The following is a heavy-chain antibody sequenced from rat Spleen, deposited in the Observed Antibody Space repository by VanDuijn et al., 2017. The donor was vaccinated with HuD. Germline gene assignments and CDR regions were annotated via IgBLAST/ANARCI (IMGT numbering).Heavy chain of an antibody. V-gene: IGHV5-29*01. CDR2: ISYDDSRT. Sequence: EVQLVESGGGLVQPGRSLKLSCAASGFTFSNYGMAWVRQAPTKGLEWVATISYDDSRTYYRDSVKGRFTISRDNAKSALYLQVDSLRSEDTTTYYWARQATTVPSYFDYWGQGVMVTVSS. CDR1: GFTFSNYG. J-gene: IGHJ2*01. CDR3: ARQATTVPSYFDY. D-gene: IGHD1-1*01.